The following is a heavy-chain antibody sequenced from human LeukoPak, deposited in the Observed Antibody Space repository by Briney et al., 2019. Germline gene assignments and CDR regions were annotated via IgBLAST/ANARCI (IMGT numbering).Heavy chain of an antibody. Sequence: GGSLRLSCAASGFTFSSYSMNWVRQAPGKGLEWVSSISSSSSYIYYADSVKGRFTISRDNAKNSLYLQMNSLRAEDTAVYYCARNYGSGSYLDYYYGMDVWAKGPRSPSPQ. V-gene: IGHV3-21*01. J-gene: IGHJ6*04. CDR2: ISSSSSYI. CDR1: GFTFSSYS. D-gene: IGHD3-10*01. CDR3: ARNYGSGSYLDYYYGMDV.